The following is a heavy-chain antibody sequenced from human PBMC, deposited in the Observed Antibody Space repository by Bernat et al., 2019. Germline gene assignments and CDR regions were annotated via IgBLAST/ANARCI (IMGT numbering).Heavy chain of an antibody. CDR1: GFSFSEYY. V-gene: IGHV3-11*06. CDR2: ISSSTYT. J-gene: IGHJ4*02. D-gene: IGHD2-15*01. Sequence: QVQLVESGGGLVKPGGSLRLSCAASGFSFSEYYMSWIRQAPGKGLEWVSYISSSTYTIYADSVKGRFTISRDNAKNSLYLQMNSLRAEDTAVYYCARDRGGPLDYWGQGTLLTVSS. CDR3: ARDRGGPLDY.